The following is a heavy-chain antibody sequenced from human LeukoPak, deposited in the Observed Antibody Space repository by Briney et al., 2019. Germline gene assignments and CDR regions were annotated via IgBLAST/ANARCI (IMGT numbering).Heavy chain of an antibody. V-gene: IGHV3-21*01. Sequence: SGGSLRLSCAASGFTFSRYNMNWVRQAPGKGLEWVSSINRTGNYIYYADSVKGRFTISRDNAQNSLFLQMNSLRVEDTAVYYCARVLETDCSGGSCYSGLDYWGQGTLATVSS. D-gene: IGHD2-15*01. CDR1: GFTFSRYN. J-gene: IGHJ4*02. CDR3: ARVLETDCSGGSCYSGLDY. CDR2: INRTGNYI.